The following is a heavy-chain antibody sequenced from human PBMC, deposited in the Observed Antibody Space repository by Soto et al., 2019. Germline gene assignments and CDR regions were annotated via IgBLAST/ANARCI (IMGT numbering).Heavy chain of an antibody. CDR1: GFTFSSYG. D-gene: IGHD1-26*01. CDR3: AKGWAIGPPRGPFDY. CDR2: ISYDGSNK. J-gene: IGHJ4*02. Sequence: GGSLRLSCAASGFTFSSYGMHWVRQAPGKGLEWVAVISYDGSNKYYADSVKGRFTISRDNSKNTLYLQMNSLRAEDTAVYYCAKGWAIGPPRGPFDYWGQGTLVTVSS. V-gene: IGHV3-30*18.